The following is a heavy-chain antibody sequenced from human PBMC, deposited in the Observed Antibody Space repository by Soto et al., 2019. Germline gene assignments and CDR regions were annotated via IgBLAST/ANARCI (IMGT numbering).Heavy chain of an antibody. D-gene: IGHD3-10*01. CDR1: GGTFSSYA. J-gene: IGHJ5*02. V-gene: IGHV1-69*13. CDR2: IIPIFGTA. CDR3: ARGRGVFIAHWFDP. Sequence: SVKVSCKASGGTFSSYAISWVRQAPGQGLEWMGGIIPIFGTANYAQKFQGRVTITADESTSTAYMELSSLGSEDTAVYYCARGRGVFIAHWFDPWGQGTLVTVSS.